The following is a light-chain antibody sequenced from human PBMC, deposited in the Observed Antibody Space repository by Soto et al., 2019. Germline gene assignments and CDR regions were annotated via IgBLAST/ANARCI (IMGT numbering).Light chain of an antibody. CDR3: QQYFSIPLT. V-gene: IGKV4-1*01. Sequence: DTVLTQFADSLALSLCQSSTINCKPSQSLLYISNNKNHLAWYQQKPGQPPKLLISWASTRDSGVPDRFNGSGSGTDFTLTISSLQAEDVAVYHCQQYFSIPLTFGGGTEVDIK. CDR2: WAS. J-gene: IGKJ4*01. CDR1: QSLLYISNNKNH.